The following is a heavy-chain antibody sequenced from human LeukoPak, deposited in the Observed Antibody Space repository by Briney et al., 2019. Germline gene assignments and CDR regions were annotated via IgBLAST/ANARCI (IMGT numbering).Heavy chain of an antibody. J-gene: IGHJ4*02. CDR1: GGSISSGGYS. D-gene: IGHD6-13*01. CDR3: ARARRGAAAGPDFDY. Sequence: PSETLSLTCAVSGGSISSGGYSWSWIRQPPGTGLEWIGYIYHSGSTYYNPSLKSRVTISVDRSKNQFSLKLSSVTAADTAVYYCARARRGAAAGPDFDYWGQGTLVTVSS. CDR2: IYHSGST. V-gene: IGHV4-30-2*01.